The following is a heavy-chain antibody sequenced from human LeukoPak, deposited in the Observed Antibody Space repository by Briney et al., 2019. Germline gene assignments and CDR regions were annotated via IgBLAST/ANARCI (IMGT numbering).Heavy chain of an antibody. CDR3: GKGTMATRIYYFDC. Sequence: GGSLRHSCAAAGVSFSSYAMSWVREPRGKGVEWGSVNSGRGGRTHYTDSEKGRVTISRDRAKDTLYAHMKSLRAEGTVLLYAGKGTMATRIYYFDCWGQRTLVTVSS. D-gene: IGHD3-10*01. V-gene: IGHV3-23*01. CDR2: NSGRGGRT. J-gene: IGHJ4*02. CDR1: GVSFSSYA.